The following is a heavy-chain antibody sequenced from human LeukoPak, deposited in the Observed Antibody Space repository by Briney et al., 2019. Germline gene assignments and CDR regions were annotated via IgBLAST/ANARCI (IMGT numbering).Heavy chain of an antibody. Sequence: GESLKISCKGSGYSFTSYWIGWVRHMPGKGLEWIGTIHPGDSDTRYSPSFQGPVTISADKSISTAYLQWSSLKASDTAMYYCARLLPWGSRGWFDPWGQGTLVTVSS. CDR2: IHPGDSDT. V-gene: IGHV5-51*01. CDR3: ARLLPWGSRGWFDP. D-gene: IGHD7-27*01. J-gene: IGHJ5*02. CDR1: GYSFTSYW.